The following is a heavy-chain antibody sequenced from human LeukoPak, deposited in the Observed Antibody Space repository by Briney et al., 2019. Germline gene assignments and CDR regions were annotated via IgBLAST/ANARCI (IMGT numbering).Heavy chain of an antibody. CDR2: IDSSSSTI. V-gene: IGHV3-48*01. CDR1: GFTFSSHS. CDR3: ASPFDY. J-gene: IGHJ4*02. Sequence: PGGSLRLSXAASGFTFSSHSMNWVRQAPGKGLEWVSYIDSSSSTIYYADSVKGRFTISRDNAKNSLYLQMNSLRAEDTAVYYCASPFDYWGQGTLVTVSS.